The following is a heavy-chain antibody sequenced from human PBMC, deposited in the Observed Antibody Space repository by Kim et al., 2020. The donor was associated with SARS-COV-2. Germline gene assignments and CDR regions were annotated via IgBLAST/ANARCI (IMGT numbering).Heavy chain of an antibody. D-gene: IGHD3-10*01. CDR3: ARGLARPQLLWFGEQGVKYYYGMDV. Sequence: SQTLSLTCAISGDSVSSNSAAWNWIRQSPSRGLEWLGRTYYRSKWYNDYAVSVKSRITINPDTSKNQFSLQLNSVTPEDTAVYYCARGLARPQLLWFGEQGVKYYYGMDVWGQGTTVTVSS. J-gene: IGHJ6*02. V-gene: IGHV6-1*01. CDR1: GDSVSSNSAA. CDR2: TYYRSKWYN.